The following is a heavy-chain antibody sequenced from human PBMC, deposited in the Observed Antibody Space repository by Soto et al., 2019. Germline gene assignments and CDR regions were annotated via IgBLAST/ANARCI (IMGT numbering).Heavy chain of an antibody. CDR1: GFTFSTYA. Sequence: LGWSLRLSCAASGFTFSTYAMHWVRQAPGKGLEWVAFISDDGSNKYYAESVKGRFTISRDNSKNTLYLQMNSLRAEDTAVYYCARYHFGSSWSYFDYWGQGTLVTVPX. CDR2: ISDDGSNK. J-gene: IGHJ4*02. V-gene: IGHV3-30-3*01. CDR3: ARYHFGSSWSYFDY. D-gene: IGHD6-13*01.